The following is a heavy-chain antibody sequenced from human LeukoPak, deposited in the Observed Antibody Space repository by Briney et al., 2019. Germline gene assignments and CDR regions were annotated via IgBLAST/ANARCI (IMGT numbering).Heavy chain of an antibody. Sequence: ASVKVSCKASGYTFTGYYMHWVRQAPGQGLEWMGCINPNSGGTNYAQKFQGRVTMTRDTSISTAYMEPSRLRSDDTAVYYCARDPQTTVTTVHYYYYMDVWGKGTTVTVSS. CDR3: ARDPQTTVTTVHYYYYMDV. CDR1: GYTFTGYY. J-gene: IGHJ6*03. CDR2: INPNSGGT. V-gene: IGHV1-2*02. D-gene: IGHD4-11*01.